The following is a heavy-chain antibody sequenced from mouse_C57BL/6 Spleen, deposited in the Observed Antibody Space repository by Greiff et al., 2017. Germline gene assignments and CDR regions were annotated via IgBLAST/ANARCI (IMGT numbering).Heavy chain of an antibody. J-gene: IGHJ2*01. V-gene: IGHV1-53*01. Sequence: QVQLQQPGTELVKPGASVKLSCKASGYTFTSYCMHWVKQRPGQGLEWIGNIDPSNGGTNYNEKFKSKATLTVDKSSSTAYMQLSRLTSEDSAVYLCSRRHDYGGRDGYWGQGTTLTVSS. CDR2: IDPSNGGT. CDR3: SRRHDYGGRDGY. D-gene: IGHD2-4*01. CDR1: GYTFTSYC.